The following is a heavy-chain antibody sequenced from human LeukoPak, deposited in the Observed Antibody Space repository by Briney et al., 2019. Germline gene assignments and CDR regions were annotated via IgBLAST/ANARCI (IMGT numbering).Heavy chain of an antibody. Sequence: SETLSLTCTVSGGSVSSYYWSWIRQPAGMGLEWIGRIYTSGSTNYNPSLKSRVTMSVDTSKNQFSLKLSSVTAADTAVYYCARNEGYCSSTSCYEGWFDPWGQGTLVTVSS. CDR2: IYTSGST. J-gene: IGHJ5*02. D-gene: IGHD2-2*01. CDR1: GGSVSSYY. CDR3: ARNEGYCSSTSCYEGWFDP. V-gene: IGHV4-4*07.